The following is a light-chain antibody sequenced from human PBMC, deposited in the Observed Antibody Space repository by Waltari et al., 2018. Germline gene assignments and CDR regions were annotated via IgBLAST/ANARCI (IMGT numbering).Light chain of an antibody. CDR3: MQGTHWPLT. J-gene: IGKJ4*01. CDR1: QSLVHSDGNTS. Sequence: QSLVHSDGNTSLAWFQQRPGQPPRRLIYKVSNPESGLPDRFSASGSGTDFTLKISRVEAEDAGFYYCMQGTHWPLTFGGGTKVEIK. CDR2: KVS. V-gene: IGKV2-30*02.